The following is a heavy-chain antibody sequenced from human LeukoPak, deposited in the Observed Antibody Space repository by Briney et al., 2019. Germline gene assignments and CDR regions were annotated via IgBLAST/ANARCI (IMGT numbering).Heavy chain of an antibody. CDR1: GGSISSSSYY. V-gene: IGHV4-39*07. J-gene: IGHJ4*02. CDR2: IYYSGST. Sequence: PSETLSLTCTVSGGSISSSSYYWGWIRQPPGKGLEWIGSIYYSGSTYYNPSLKSRVTISVDTSKNQFSLKLSSVTAADTAVYYCARGVYYYDSSASDYWGQGTLVTVSS. D-gene: IGHD3-22*01. CDR3: ARGVYYYDSSASDY.